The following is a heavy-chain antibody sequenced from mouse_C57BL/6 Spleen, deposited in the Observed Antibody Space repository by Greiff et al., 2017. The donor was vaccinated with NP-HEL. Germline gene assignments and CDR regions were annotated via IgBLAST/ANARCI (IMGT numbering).Heavy chain of an antibody. Sequence: VQLQQSGAELVMPGASVKLSCKASGYTFTSYWMHWVKQRPGQGLEWIGEIDPSDSSTNYNQKFHGKSKLTVDKSSSTAYMQLSSLTSEDSAVYYCARSYGSSHYYARDYWGQGTSVTVSS. D-gene: IGHD1-1*01. V-gene: IGHV1-69*01. J-gene: IGHJ4*01. CDR2: IDPSDSST. CDR1: GYTFTSYW. CDR3: ARSYGSSHYYARDY.